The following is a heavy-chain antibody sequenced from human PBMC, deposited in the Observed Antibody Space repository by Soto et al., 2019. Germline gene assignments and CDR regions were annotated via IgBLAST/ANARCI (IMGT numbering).Heavy chain of an antibody. CDR2: ISSSSSYI. V-gene: IGHV3-21*01. CDR1: GFTFSSYS. D-gene: IGHD5-12*01. CDR3: ASGHVDMGFP. Sequence: VGSLRLSCAASGFTFSSYSMNWVRQAPGKGLEWVSSISSSSSYIYYADSVKGRFTISRDNAKNSLYLQMNSLRAEDTAVYYCASGHVDMGFPWGQGTLVTVSS. J-gene: IGHJ5*02.